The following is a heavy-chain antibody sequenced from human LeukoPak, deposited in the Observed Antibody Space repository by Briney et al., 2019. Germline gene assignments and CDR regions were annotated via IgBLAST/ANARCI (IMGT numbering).Heavy chain of an antibody. Sequence: GGSLRLSCAASGFTFSSYAMHWVRQAPGKGLEWVAVISYDGSNKYYADSVKGRFTISRDNSKNTLYLQMNSLRAEDMAVYYCARSDRWSSSWYGGPIDYWGQGTLVTVSS. CDR2: ISYDGSNK. CDR1: GFTFSSYA. V-gene: IGHV3-30-3*01. D-gene: IGHD6-13*01. J-gene: IGHJ4*02. CDR3: ARSDRWSSSWYGGPIDY.